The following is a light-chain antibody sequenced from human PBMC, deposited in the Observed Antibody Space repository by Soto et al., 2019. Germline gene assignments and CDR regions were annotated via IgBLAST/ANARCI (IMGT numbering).Light chain of an antibody. CDR1: QNLLHSNGNNY. CDR3: MQALQTPLT. Sequence: DIVMTQSPVSLPVTPGEPASISCRSSQNLLHSNGNNYLDWYLQKPGQSPQLLIYLGSNRASGVPDRFSGSGPGTDFTLKISRVEAEDVGVYYCMQALQTPLTFGGGTKVEIK. V-gene: IGKV2-28*01. J-gene: IGKJ4*01. CDR2: LGS.